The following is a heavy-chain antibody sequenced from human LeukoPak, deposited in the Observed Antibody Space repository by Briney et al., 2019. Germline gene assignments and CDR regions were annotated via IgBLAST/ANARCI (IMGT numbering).Heavy chain of an antibody. V-gene: IGHV4-59*01. D-gene: IGHD5-24*01. CDR2: IYYSGST. CDR3: ARESNGEMATTYFDY. CDR1: GGSISSYY. Sequence: SETLSLTCTVSGGSISSYYWSWIRQPPGKGLEWLGYIYYSGSTNYNPSLKGRVTISVDTSKNQFSLKLSSVTAADTAVYYCARESNGEMATTYFDYWGQGTLVTVSS. J-gene: IGHJ4*02.